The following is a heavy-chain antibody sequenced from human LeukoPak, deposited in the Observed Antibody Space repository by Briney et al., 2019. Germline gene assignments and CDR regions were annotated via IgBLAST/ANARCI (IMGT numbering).Heavy chain of an antibody. Sequence: SETLSLTCTVSGGSISSGDYYWSWIRQPPGKGLEWIGEINHSGSTNYNPSLKSRVTISVDTSKNQFSLKLSSVTAADTAVYYCARGMSMYSRDAFDIWGQGTMVTVSS. J-gene: IGHJ3*02. CDR2: INHSGST. D-gene: IGHD6-13*01. CDR3: ARGMSMYSRDAFDI. CDR1: GGSISSGDYY. V-gene: IGHV4-39*07.